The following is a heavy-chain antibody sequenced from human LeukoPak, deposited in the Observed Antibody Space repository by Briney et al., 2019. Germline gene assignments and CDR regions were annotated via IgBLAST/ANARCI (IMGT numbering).Heavy chain of an antibody. CDR1: GFTFSSYA. D-gene: IGHD1-26*01. CDR2: IKSKTDGGTT. J-gene: IGHJ3*02. Sequence: AGGSLRLSCAASGFTFSSYAMSWVRQAPGKGLEWVGRIKSKTDGGTTDYAAPVKGRFTISRDDSKNTLYLQMNSLKTEDTAVYYCTGSLRHDAFDIWGQGTMVTVSS. V-gene: IGHV3-15*01. CDR3: TGSLRHDAFDI.